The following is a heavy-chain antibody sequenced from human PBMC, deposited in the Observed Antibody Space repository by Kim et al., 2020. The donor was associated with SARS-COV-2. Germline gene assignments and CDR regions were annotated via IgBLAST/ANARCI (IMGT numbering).Heavy chain of an antibody. Sequence: SVKVRFNIARDNSKNTLYLQMNSLRAEDTAVYYCAKELERDYYYYYGMDVWGQGTTVTVSS. CDR3: AKELERDYYYYYGMDV. V-gene: IGHV3-30*02. D-gene: IGHD1-1*01. J-gene: IGHJ6*02.